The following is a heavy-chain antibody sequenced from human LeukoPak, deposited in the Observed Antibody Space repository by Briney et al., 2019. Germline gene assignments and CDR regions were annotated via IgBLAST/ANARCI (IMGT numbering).Heavy chain of an antibody. Sequence: SETLSLTCTVSGGSISSYYWSWIRQPAGQGLEWIGRIYTSGSTDYNPSLKSRVTMSVDTSKNHLSLKLSSVTGADTAVYYCTREASGYSYGYEEHWGQGTLVTVSS. V-gene: IGHV4-4*07. D-gene: IGHD5-18*01. CDR2: IYTSGST. J-gene: IGHJ1*01. CDR3: TREASGYSYGYEEH. CDR1: GGSISSYY.